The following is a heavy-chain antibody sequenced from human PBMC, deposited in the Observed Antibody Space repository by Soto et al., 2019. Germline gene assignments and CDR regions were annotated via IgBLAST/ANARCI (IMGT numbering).Heavy chain of an antibody. V-gene: IGHV4-59*01. CDR3: ARGGFHYYYGMDV. Sequence: PSETLSLTCTVSGGSISGYYWSWIRQPPGKGLEWIGYMYNTGSTVYNPSFKSRVTISVDTSKNQFSLKLNSVTAADTAVYYCARGGFHYYYGMDVCGQGTSVTVS. CDR2: MYNTGST. CDR1: GGSISGYY. J-gene: IGHJ6*02.